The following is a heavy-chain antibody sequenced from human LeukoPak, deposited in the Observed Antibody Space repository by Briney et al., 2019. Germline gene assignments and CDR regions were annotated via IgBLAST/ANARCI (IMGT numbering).Heavy chain of an antibody. CDR1: GYTFTGYY. CDR3: ARGARVDYGDYTNWFDP. Sequence: ASVKVSCKASGYTFTGYYMHWVRQAPGQGLEWMGWINPNSGGTNYAQKFQGRVTMTRDTSISTAYMELSRLRSDDTAVYYCARGARVDYGDYTNWFDPWGQGTLATVSS. V-gene: IGHV1-2*02. CDR2: INPNSGGT. D-gene: IGHD4-17*01. J-gene: IGHJ5*02.